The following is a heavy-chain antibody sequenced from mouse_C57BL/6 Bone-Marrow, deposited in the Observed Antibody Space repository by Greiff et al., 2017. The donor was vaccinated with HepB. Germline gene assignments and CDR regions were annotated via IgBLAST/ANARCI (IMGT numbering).Heavy chain of an antibody. Sequence: VQLQQSGPELVKPGASVKISCKASGYTFTDYYMNWVKQSHGKSLEWIGDINPNNGGTSYNQKFKGKATLTVDKSSSTAYMELRSLTSEDSAVYYCARGEGQAYYFDYWGQGTTLTVSS. CDR2: INPNNGGT. CDR1: GYTFTDYY. CDR3: ARGEGQAYYFDY. V-gene: IGHV1-26*01. J-gene: IGHJ2*01. D-gene: IGHD3-2*02.